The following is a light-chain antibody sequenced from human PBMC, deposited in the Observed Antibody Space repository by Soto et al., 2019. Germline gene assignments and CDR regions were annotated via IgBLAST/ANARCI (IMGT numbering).Light chain of an antibody. CDR1: QCISNY. CDR2: AAS. J-gene: IGKJ2*01. V-gene: IGKV1-27*01. Sequence: DIQMTQSPSSLSASVGDRVTITCRASQCISNYLAWYQQKTGKVPKLLIYAASTLQSGVPSRFSGSGSGTDFTLTISSLQPEDVATYYCQKYNSAPHTFGQGTKLEIK. CDR3: QKYNSAPHT.